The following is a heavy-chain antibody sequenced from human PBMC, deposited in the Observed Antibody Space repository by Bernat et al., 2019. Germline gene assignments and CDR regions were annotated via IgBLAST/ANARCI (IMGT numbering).Heavy chain of an antibody. J-gene: IGHJ3*02. V-gene: IGHV1-24*01. Sequence: QVQLVQSGAEVKKPGASVKVSCKVSGYTLSELSMHWVRQAPGKGLDWMGGFDPEDGETIYAQKFQGRVTMTEDTSTDTAYMELSSLRAEDTAVYYCARGARDIAAPHHDAFDIWGQGTMVTVSS. D-gene: IGHD6-6*01. CDR2: FDPEDGET. CDR3: ARGARDIAAPHHDAFDI. CDR1: GYTLSELS.